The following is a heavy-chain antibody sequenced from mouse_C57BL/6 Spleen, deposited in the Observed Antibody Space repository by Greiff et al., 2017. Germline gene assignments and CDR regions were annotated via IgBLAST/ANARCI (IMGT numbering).Heavy chain of an antibody. CDR1: GYSITSGYY. J-gene: IGHJ3*01. Sequence: EVQLQESGPGLVKPSQSLSLTCSVTGYSITSGYYWNWIRQFPGNKLEWMGYISYDGSNNYNPSLKNRISITRDTSKNQFFLKLNSVTTEDTATYYCARDRAYYTFAYWGQGTLVTVSA. CDR3: ARDRAYYTFAY. D-gene: IGHD2-12*01. V-gene: IGHV3-6*01. CDR2: ISYDGSN.